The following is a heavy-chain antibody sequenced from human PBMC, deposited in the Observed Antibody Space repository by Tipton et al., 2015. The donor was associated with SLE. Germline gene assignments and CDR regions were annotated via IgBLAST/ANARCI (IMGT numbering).Heavy chain of an antibody. CDR2: IYSGGST. CDR1: GASINSNF. J-gene: IGHJ3*02. CDR3: ARRSSSGWYADAFDI. D-gene: IGHD6-19*01. Sequence: TLSLTCTVSGASINSNFWSWIRQSPGKGLEWIGYIYSGGSTKYNPYFESRVTMSIDTSKNQFSLKLSSVTAADTAVYYCARRSSSGWYADAFDIWGQGTMVTVSS. V-gene: IGHV4-59*12.